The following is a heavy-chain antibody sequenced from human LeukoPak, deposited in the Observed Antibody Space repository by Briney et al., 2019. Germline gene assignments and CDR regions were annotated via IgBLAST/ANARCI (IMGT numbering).Heavy chain of an antibody. CDR3: ASSGAPAAIWEPYNWFDP. CDR1: GFTFSSYA. V-gene: IGHV3-23*01. Sequence: GGSLRLSCAASGFTFSSYAMSWVRHAPGKGLEWFSAISGSVGSTYYADSVKGRFTISRDNSKNTLYLQMNSLSAEDTAVYYCASSGAPAAIWEPYNWFDPWGQGTLVTVSS. J-gene: IGHJ5*02. CDR2: ISGSVGST. D-gene: IGHD2-2*02.